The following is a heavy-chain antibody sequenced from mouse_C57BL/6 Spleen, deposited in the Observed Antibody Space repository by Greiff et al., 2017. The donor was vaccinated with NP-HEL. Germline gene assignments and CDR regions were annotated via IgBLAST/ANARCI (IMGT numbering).Heavy chain of an antibody. Sequence: VKLMESGPGLVAPSQSLSITCTVSGFSLTSYGVDWVRQSPGTGLEWLGVIWGVGSTNYTSALKSRLSISKDNPKSQFFLKMNSLQTDDTAIYYCASRETGTGFAYWGQGTLVTVSA. J-gene: IGHJ3*01. CDR1: GFSLTSYG. CDR3: ASRETGTGFAY. CDR2: IWGVGST. D-gene: IGHD4-1*01. V-gene: IGHV2-6*01.